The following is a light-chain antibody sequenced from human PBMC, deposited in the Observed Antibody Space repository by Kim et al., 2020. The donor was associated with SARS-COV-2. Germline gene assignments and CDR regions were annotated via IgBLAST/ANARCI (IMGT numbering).Light chain of an antibody. CDR2: AAS. J-gene: IGKJ2*03. V-gene: IGKV1-39*01. Sequence: DIQMTQSPSSLSASVGDRVTITCRASQSISSYLNWYQQKPGKAPKLLIYAASSLQSGVPSRFSGSGSGTDFTLTISSLQPEDFATYYCQQRYNTPPYSFGQGTKLEIK. CDR1: QSISSY. CDR3: QQRYNTPPYS.